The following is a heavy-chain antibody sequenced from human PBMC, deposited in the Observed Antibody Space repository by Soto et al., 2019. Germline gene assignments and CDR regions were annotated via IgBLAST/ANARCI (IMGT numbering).Heavy chain of an antibody. CDR1: GFTFRSYG. V-gene: IGHV3-33*01. CDR2: LWSDGSNK. Sequence: QVQLVESGGGVVQPGRSLRLSCAASGFTFRSYGFHWVRQAPGKGLEWVAVLWSDGSNKAYADSVKGRFTIPRDDARNTVYLQMNSLRVEDTAVYHCARDLSTGSLDYAGRGTMVTASS. CDR3: ARDLSTGSLDY. J-gene: IGHJ4*02. D-gene: IGHD3-9*01.